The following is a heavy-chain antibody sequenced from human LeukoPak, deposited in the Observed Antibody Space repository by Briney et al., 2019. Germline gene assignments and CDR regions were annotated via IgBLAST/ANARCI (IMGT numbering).Heavy chain of an antibody. CDR1: GGTFSSYA. J-gene: IGHJ6*02. V-gene: IGHV1-69*04. CDR3: ARAGDVVVTRSVYYYGMDV. D-gene: IGHD2-21*02. CDR2: IIPILGIA. Sequence: SVKVSCTASGGTFSSYAISWVRQAPGQRLEWMGRIIPILGIANYAQKFQGRVTITADKSTSTAYMELSSLRSEDTAVYYCARAGDVVVTRSVYYYGMDVWGQGTTVTVSS.